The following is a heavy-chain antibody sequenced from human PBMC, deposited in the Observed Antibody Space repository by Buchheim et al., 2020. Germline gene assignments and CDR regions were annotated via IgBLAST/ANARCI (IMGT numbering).Heavy chain of an antibody. J-gene: IGHJ4*02. D-gene: IGHD2/OR15-2a*01. CDR1: GFTFSNYC. CDR3: VRFGIVPPIYYFDY. V-gene: IGHV3-7*01. Sequence: EVQLVESGGGLAQPGGSLRLSCAASGFTFSNYCMSWVRQAPGKGLEWVANIKEDGTEVHFVDSVKGRFFISRDNARNSLYLQLNSLRVEDSAMYYCVRFGIVPPIYYFDYWGQGT. CDR2: IKEDGTEV.